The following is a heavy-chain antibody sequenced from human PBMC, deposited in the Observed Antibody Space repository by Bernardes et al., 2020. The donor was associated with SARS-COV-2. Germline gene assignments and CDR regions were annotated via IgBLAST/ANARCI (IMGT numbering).Heavy chain of an antibody. J-gene: IGHJ4*02. CDR1: GFTFSSY. D-gene: IGHD3-3*01. V-gene: IGHV3-15*01. Sequence: GGSLRLSCAASGFTFSSYMNCGRQAPGKKLEEVGRIKSKLGGRTSDYAAPVKGRITISRDDSKNMIYLQMNRLKIEDTAVYYCAQVGQYDFWTGYYIHTWGQGPLVPVPS. CDR3: AQVGQYDFWTGYYIHT. CDR2: IKSKLGGRTS.